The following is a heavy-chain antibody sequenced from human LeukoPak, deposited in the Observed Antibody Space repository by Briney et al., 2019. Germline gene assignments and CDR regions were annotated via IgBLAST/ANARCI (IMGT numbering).Heavy chain of an antibody. CDR3: AKKMATILDAFDI. D-gene: IGHD5-24*01. CDR2: ISGSGGST. V-gene: IGHV3-23*01. J-gene: IGHJ3*02. Sequence: GGSLRLSCAASGFTFSTYAMSWVRQAPGKGLQWVSVISGSGGSTYYADSVKGRFTISRDNSKNTLYLQMNSLRAEDTAVYYCAKKMATILDAFDIWGQGTMVTVPS. CDR1: GFTFSTYA.